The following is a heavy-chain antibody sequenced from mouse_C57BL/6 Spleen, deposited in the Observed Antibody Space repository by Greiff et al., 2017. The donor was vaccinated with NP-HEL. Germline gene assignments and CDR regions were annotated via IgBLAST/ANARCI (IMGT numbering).Heavy chain of an antibody. CDR3: ARAFITTVVAMDYFDY. J-gene: IGHJ2*01. D-gene: IGHD1-1*01. Sequence: QVQLQQPGTELVKPGASVKLSCKASGYTFTSYWMHWVKQRPGQGLEWIGNINPSNGGTNYNEKFKSKATLTVDKSSSTAYMQLSSLTSEDSAVYYCARAFITTVVAMDYFDYWGQGTTLTVSS. CDR2: INPSNGGT. V-gene: IGHV1-53*01. CDR1: GYTFTSYW.